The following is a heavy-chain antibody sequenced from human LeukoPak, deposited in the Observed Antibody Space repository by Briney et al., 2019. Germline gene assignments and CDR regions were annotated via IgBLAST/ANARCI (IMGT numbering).Heavy chain of an antibody. D-gene: IGHD1-26*01. Sequence: SETLSLTCTVSGGSISSSSYYWGWIRQPPGKGLEWIGSIYYSGSTYYNPSLKSRVTISVDTSKNQFSLKLSSVTAADTAVYYCARGWELLRAFDIWGQGTMVTVSS. CDR1: GGSISSSSYY. CDR3: ARGWELLRAFDI. J-gene: IGHJ3*02. CDR2: IYYSGST. V-gene: IGHV4-39*01.